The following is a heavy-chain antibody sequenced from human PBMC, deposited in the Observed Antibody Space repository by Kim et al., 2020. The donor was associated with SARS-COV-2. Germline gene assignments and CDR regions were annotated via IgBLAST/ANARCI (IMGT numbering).Heavy chain of an antibody. V-gene: IGHV3-15*01. Sequence: GGSLRLSCAASGFTFSNAWMSWVRQAPGKGLEWVGHIKRKTNGGTTDYAAPVKGRFTISRDDSKNTLYLQMNSLKTEDTAVYYCTTEKVWFGELLTYHNWFDPWGQGTLVTVSS. CDR3: TTEKVWFGELLTYHNWFDP. J-gene: IGHJ5*02. CDR1: GFTFSNAW. CDR2: IKRKTNGGTT. D-gene: IGHD3-10*01.